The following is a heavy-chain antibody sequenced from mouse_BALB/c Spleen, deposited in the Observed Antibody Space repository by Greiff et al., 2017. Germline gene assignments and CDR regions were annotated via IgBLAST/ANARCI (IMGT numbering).Heavy chain of an antibody. Sequence: EVKLVESGGGLVQPGGSRKLSCAASGFTFSSFGMHWVRQAPEKGLEWVAYISSGSSTIYYADTVKGRFTISRDNPKNTLFLQMTSLRSEDTAMYYCARWGGGPRSYFDYWGQGTTLTVSS. CDR2: ISSGSSTI. D-gene: IGHD6-1*01. CDR3: ARWGGGPRSYFDY. CDR1: GFTFSSFG. V-gene: IGHV5-17*02. J-gene: IGHJ2*01.